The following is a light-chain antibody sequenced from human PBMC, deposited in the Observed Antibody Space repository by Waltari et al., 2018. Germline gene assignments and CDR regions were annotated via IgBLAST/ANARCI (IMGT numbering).Light chain of an antibody. J-gene: IGLJ1*01. CDR2: EVT. CDR1: SSDVGGYNY. Sequence: QSALTQPASVSGSPGQSITISCTGTSSDVGGYNYVSWYQQYPGKAPKLIIYEVTNRPAGVSNRFSGSKSGNPASLTISGLQSEDEADYFCSSYRDSKTLLYVFGTGTTVTVL. V-gene: IGLV2-14*01. CDR3: SSYRDSKTLLYV.